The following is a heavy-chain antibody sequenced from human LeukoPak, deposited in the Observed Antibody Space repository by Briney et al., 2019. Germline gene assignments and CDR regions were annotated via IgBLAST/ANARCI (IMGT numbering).Heavy chain of an antibody. CDR3: ARGGFVFDI. Sequence: GRSLRLSCAASGFTFSSYGMHGVRQAPGKGLEWVAVISYDGSNKYYADSVKGRFTISRDNSKNTLYLQMNSLRAEDTAVYYCARGGFVFDIWGQGTVVTVSS. V-gene: IGHV3-30*03. D-gene: IGHD3-10*01. J-gene: IGHJ3*02. CDR2: ISYDGSNK. CDR1: GFTFSSYG.